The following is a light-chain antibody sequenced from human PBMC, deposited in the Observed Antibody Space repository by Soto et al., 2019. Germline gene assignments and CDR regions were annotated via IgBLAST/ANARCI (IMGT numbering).Light chain of an antibody. V-gene: IGLV2-23*02. CDR3: CSYAGSRVYV. J-gene: IGLJ1*01. CDR2: DVD. Sequence: QSVLTQPASVSGSPGQSITISCTGTSSDVGSYNHLSWYQHHPGKAPRLMIYDVDKRPSGVSTRFSGSKSGNTASLTISGLQAEDEADYYCCSYAGSRVYVFGSGTTVTVL. CDR1: SSDVGSYNH.